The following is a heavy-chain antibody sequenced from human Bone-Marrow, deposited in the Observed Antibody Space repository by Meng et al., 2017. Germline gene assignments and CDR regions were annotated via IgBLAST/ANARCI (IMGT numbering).Heavy chain of an antibody. CDR3: ARHNYGDYGWFDP. V-gene: IGHV4-30-4*01. Sequence: QVQLQESGLGLVKPSQTLSLTCTLSGGPISSGDYYWSWIRQPPGKGLDWIGYIYYSGSTYYNPSLKSRVTISVDTSRNQFSLKLGSMTAADTAVYYCARHNYGDYGWFDPWGQGTLVTVSS. CDR1: GGPISSGDYY. D-gene: IGHD4-17*01. J-gene: IGHJ5*02. CDR2: IYYSGST.